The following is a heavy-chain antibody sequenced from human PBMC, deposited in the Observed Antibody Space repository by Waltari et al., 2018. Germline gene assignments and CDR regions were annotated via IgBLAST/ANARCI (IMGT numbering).Heavy chain of an antibody. V-gene: IGHV1-69*13. CDR1: GGTFSSYA. D-gene: IGHD3-22*01. CDR2: IIPIFGTA. Sequence: QVQLVQSGAEVKKPGSSVKVSCKASGGTFSSYAISWVRQAPGQGLEWMGGIIPIFGTANYAHKFQGRVTITADESTSTAYMELSSVTAADTAVYYCARRGSSGYSGYFDLWGRGTLVTVSS. CDR3: ARRGSSGYSGYFDL. J-gene: IGHJ2*01.